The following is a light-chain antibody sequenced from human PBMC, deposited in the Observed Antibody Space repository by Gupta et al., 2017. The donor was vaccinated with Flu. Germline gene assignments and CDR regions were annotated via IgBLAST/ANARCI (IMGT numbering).Light chain of an antibody. Sequence: SYLLTQPPSVSVAPGQTASITCGGNNIGRKSVHWYQQKQAQEPVLVVIDDGDRPSGIPARFSGCNSVGNATPLTSRVEDGDEADDYCQVSDSYSDNVVFGGGTKMTVL. CDR1: NIGRKS. CDR3: QVSDSYSDNVV. J-gene: IGLJ2*01. CDR2: DDG. V-gene: IGLV3-21*02.